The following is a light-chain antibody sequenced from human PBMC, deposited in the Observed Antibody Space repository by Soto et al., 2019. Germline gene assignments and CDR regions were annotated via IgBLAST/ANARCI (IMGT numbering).Light chain of an antibody. CDR3: SSFSSSSTPYV. J-gene: IGLJ1*01. CDR1: STDVGGYKY. Sequence: QSALTQPASVSGSPGQSITISCTGTSTDVGGYKYVSWYQQHPGTAPKLMIFEVNGRPSGVSDRFSGSKSGNTASLTISGLQPDDEADDYCSSFSSSSTPYVFGTGTKVTVL. CDR2: EVN. V-gene: IGLV2-14*01.